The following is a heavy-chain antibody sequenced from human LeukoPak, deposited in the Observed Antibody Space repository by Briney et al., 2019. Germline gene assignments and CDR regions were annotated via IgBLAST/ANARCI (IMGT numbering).Heavy chain of an antibody. J-gene: IGHJ4*02. CDR2: ISGSGGST. Sequence: GSLLLSCAASGFTFSSYAMSWVRQAPGKGLEWVSAISGSGGSTYYADSVKGRFTISRDNSKNTLYLQMNSLRAEDTAVYYCAKGNDFWSGYSDYWGQGTLVTVSS. CDR3: AKGNDFWSGYSDY. D-gene: IGHD3-3*01. CDR1: GFTFSSYA. V-gene: IGHV3-23*01.